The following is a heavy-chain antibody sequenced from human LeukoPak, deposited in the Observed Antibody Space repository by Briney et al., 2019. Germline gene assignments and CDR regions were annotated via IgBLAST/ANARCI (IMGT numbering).Heavy chain of an antibody. CDR1: GFTVSSTH. D-gene: IGHD1-26*01. J-gene: IGHJ3*02. CDR2: LYSDGST. V-gene: IGHV3-53*04. Sequence: GGSLRLSCAASGFTVSSTHMSWVRQAPGKGLEWVSVLYSDGSTYYADSVKGRFTISRHNSENTLYLQVNSLRTEDTAVYYCARRGAKTLTRPFDIWGQGTVVTVSS. CDR3: ARRGAKTLTRPFDI.